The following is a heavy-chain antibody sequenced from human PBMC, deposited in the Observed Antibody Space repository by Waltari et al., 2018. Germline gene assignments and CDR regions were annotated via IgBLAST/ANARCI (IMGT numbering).Heavy chain of an antibody. D-gene: IGHD1-1*01. CDR3: VGSTYPFES. V-gene: IGHV3-74*01. Sequence: EVLLVGSGGGLVPPGGSLRVSCAASGFTFSNYWMHWVRQAPGKGLVWVSRINTTGRRPSYPDSGKGRFTVSRDNAKNTLYLQMNNLRAEDTGVYYCVGSTYPFESWGQGTPVTVSS. CDR1: GFTFSNYW. CDR2: INTTGRRP. J-gene: IGHJ4*02.